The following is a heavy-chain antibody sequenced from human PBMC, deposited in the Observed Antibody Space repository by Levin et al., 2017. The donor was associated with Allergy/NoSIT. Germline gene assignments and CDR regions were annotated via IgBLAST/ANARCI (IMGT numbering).Heavy chain of an antibody. V-gene: IGHV3-74*01. J-gene: IGHJ4*02. Sequence: SGGSLRLSCAASGFTFSRYYMHWVRQVPGKGLVWVSRITSDGSTTNYADSVEGRFTISRDNAKNTLYLQMNSLRAEDTAVYYCARGGGSSTSCLDYWGQGTLVTVSS. CDR1: GFTFSRYY. CDR3: ARGGGSSTSCLDY. CDR2: ITSDGSTT. D-gene: IGHD2-2*01.